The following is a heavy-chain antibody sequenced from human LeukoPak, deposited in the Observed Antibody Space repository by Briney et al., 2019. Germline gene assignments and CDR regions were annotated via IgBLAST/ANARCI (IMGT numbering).Heavy chain of an antibody. Sequence: GGSLRLSCAASGFTFSSYAMSWVRQAPGKGLEWVSAISGSGGSTYYADSVKGRFTISRDNSKNTLYLQMNSLRAEDTAVYYCAKDFRLVRVGGGHYWGQGTLVTVSS. J-gene: IGHJ4*02. CDR1: GFTFSSYA. CDR2: ISGSGGST. V-gene: IGHV3-23*01. CDR3: AKDFRLVRVGGGHY. D-gene: IGHD3-10*01.